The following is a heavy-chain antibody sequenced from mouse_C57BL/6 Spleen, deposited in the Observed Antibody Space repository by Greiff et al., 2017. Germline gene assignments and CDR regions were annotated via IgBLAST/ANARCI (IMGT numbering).Heavy chain of an antibody. J-gene: IGHJ3*01. D-gene: IGHD2-3*01. CDR3: ARGADDGYFPFAY. V-gene: IGHV3-6*01. CDR1: GYSITSGYY. CDR2: ISYDGSN. Sequence: EVKLVESGPGLVKPSQSLSLTCSVTGYSITSGYYWNWIRQFPGNKLEWMGYISYDGSNNYNPSLKNRIPITRDTSKNQFFLKLNSVTTEDTATYYCARGADDGYFPFAYWGQGTLVTVSA.